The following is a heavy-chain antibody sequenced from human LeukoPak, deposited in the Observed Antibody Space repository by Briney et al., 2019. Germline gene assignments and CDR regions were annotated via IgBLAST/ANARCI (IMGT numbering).Heavy chain of an antibody. CDR2: ISAYNGNT. V-gene: IGHV1-18*04. CDR3: ARDDTIFGVVTPVDY. D-gene: IGHD3-3*01. Sequence: ASVKVSCKASGYTFTGYYMHWVRQAPGQGLEWMGWISAYNGNTNYAQKLQGRVTMTTDTSTSTAYMELRSLRSDDTAVYYCARDDTIFGVVTPVDYWGQGTLVTVAS. CDR1: GYTFTGYY. J-gene: IGHJ4*02.